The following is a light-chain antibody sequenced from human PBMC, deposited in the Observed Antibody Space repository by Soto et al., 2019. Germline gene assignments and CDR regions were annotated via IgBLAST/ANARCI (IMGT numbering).Light chain of an antibody. CDR1: QRISSW. J-gene: IGKJ1*01. CDR3: HQDNMHWT. V-gene: IGKV1-5*01. Sequence: DIQLSLSPSTVSATVGDRVPLTCRARQRISSWLAWYQQKPGKAPKLLIYEASSLESVVPSRFSGSGSGTEFTLTISSLQPDDFATYYCHQDNMHWTFCHGTIVDIK. CDR2: EAS.